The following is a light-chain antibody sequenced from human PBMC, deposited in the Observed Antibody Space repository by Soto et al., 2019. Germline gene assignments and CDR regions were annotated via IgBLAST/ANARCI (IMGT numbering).Light chain of an antibody. Sequence: DIQMTQSPSSLSASVGDRVTITCRASQTISSYLNWYQQRPGKAPKLLIYAASSLQSGVPSRFSGSESGTEFTLTINSLQPDDFATYYCQQYNSYPLTFGGGTKVDIK. V-gene: IGKV1-39*01. CDR2: AAS. CDR3: QQYNSYPLT. CDR1: QTISSY. J-gene: IGKJ4*01.